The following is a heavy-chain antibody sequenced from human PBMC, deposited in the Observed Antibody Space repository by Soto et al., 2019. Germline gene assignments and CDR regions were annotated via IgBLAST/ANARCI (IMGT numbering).Heavy chain of an antibody. CDR1: GYTFTSYA. CDR2: INAGNGNT. J-gene: IGHJ5*02. Sequence: ASVKVSCKASGYTFTSYAMHWVRQAPGQRLEWMGWINAGNGNTKYSQKFQGRVTITRDTSASTAYMELTAADTAVYFCARDYSNYSWLDPWGQGTLVTVSS. CDR3: ARDYSNYSWLDP. V-gene: IGHV1-3*01. D-gene: IGHD4-4*01.